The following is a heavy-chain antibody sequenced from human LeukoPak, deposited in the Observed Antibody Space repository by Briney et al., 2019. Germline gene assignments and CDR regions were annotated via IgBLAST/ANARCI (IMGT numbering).Heavy chain of an antibody. CDR3: ARGPTRDDVFDI. V-gene: IGHV4-59*07. Sequence: SDTLSLTCTVSGGSMSSYYWSWLRQPPGKGLEWIGYIYYSGSTNYNPSLKSRVTISVDTSKNQFSLKLSSVTAADTAVYYCARGPTRDDVFDIWGQGTMVTVSS. CDR2: IYYSGST. CDR1: GGSMSSYY. J-gene: IGHJ3*02.